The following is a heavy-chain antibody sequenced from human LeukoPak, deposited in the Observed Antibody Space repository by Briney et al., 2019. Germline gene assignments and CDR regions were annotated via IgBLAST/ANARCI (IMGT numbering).Heavy chain of an antibody. Sequence: ASVKVSCKASVYTFTSYGISWLRQPPGQGLEWMGWISAYNGNTNYAQKLQGRVTMTTHTSTSTAYMELRSLRSDDTAVYYCARDSGITGTNWFDPWGQGTLVTVSS. D-gene: IGHD1-7*01. CDR2: ISAYNGNT. V-gene: IGHV1-18*01. CDR1: VYTFTSYG. CDR3: ARDSGITGTNWFDP. J-gene: IGHJ5*02.